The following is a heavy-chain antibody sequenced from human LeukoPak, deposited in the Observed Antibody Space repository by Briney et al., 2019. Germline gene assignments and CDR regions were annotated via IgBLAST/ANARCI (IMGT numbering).Heavy chain of an antibody. Sequence: SVKVSCKASGGTFSSYAISWVRQAPGQGLEWMGGLIPIFGTANYAQKFQGRVTITADKSTSTAYMEVTSLRSEDTAVYYCARGRDCSGGSCYSGLDYFDSWGQGTLVTVSS. CDR2: LIPIFGTA. CDR1: GGTFSSYA. CDR3: ARGRDCSGGSCYSGLDYFDS. V-gene: IGHV1-69*06. J-gene: IGHJ4*02. D-gene: IGHD2-15*01.